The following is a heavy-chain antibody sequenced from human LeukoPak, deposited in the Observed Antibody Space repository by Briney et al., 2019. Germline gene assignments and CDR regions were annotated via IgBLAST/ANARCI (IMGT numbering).Heavy chain of an antibody. Sequence: ASVKVSCKAFGYTFTSNYMHWVRQAPGQGPEWMGVISPSGGSTTYAQKFQGRVTLTRDMSTSTDYLELSSLRSDDTAVYYCARTYSRVLDDAFDIWGQGTMVTVSS. J-gene: IGHJ3*02. CDR1: GYTFTSNY. V-gene: IGHV1-46*01. CDR3: ARTYSRVLDDAFDI. D-gene: IGHD6-13*01. CDR2: ISPSGGST.